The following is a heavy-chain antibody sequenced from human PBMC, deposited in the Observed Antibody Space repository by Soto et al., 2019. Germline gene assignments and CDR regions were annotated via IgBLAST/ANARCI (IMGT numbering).Heavy chain of an antibody. J-gene: IGHJ6*04. Sequence: QVQLVESGGGLVKPGGSLRLSCAASGFTFSDYYMSWIRQAPGKGLEWVSYISSSSSYTNYADSVKGRFTISRDNAKNSLYRQMNSLRAEDTAVYYCATQAKCITGTLPCRYPSYYYYYGMDVWGDGTTVTVSS. CDR2: ISSSSSYT. V-gene: IGHV3-11*06. CDR3: ATQAKCITGTLPCRYPSYYYYYGMDV. D-gene: IGHD1-7*01. CDR1: GFTFSDYY.